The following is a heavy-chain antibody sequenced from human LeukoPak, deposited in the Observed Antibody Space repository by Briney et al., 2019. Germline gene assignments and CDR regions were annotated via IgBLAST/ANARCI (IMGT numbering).Heavy chain of an antibody. CDR3: ARDAEGSLDY. V-gene: IGHV4-59*01. D-gene: IGHD6-13*01. Sequence: SETLSLTCTVSGGSISSYHWSWIRQPPGKGLEWIGYIYYSGSTNYNPSLKSRVTISVDTSKNQFSLKLSSVTAADTAVYYCARDAEGSLDYWGQGTLVTVSS. J-gene: IGHJ4*02. CDR2: IYYSGST. CDR1: GGSISSYH.